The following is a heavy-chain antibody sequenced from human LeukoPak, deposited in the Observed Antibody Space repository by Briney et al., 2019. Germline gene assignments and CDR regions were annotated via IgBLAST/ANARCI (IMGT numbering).Heavy chain of an antibody. CDR3: ASSCSGWYDY. V-gene: IGHV3-23*01. D-gene: IGHD6-19*01. CDR1: GFTFGSQA. J-gene: IGHJ4*02. CDR2: IGGSGSIT. Sequence: PGASLRLSCAASGFTFGSQAMSWDRQAPGKGLEWVSDIGGSGSITYYRDSVKGRFTISRDNSNNTMYLQMNSLRAEDTALYYCASSCSGWYDYWGQGTLVTVSS.